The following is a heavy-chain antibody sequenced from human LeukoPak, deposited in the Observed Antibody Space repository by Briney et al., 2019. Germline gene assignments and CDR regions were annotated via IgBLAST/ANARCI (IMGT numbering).Heavy chain of an antibody. CDR3: ARASTNSGFDY. V-gene: IGHV4-61*02. CDR1: GGSISSGSYY. Sequence: SQTLSLTCTVSGGSISSGSYYWSWIRQPAGKGLEWIGRIYTSGSINYNPSLKSRVTISVDTSKNQFSLKLSSVTAADTAVYYCARASTNSGFDYWGQGTLVTVSS. D-gene: IGHD1-26*01. J-gene: IGHJ4*02. CDR2: IYTSGSI.